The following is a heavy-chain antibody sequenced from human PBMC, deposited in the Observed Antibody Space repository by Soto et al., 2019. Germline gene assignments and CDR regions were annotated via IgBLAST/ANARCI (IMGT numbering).Heavy chain of an antibody. Sequence: QVQLVQSGAEVKKPGASVKVSCKASGYTFTSYGISWVRQAPGQGVAGRGWISAYNGNTNLAKKLQGTVTRTTDTSTSTAYTELRSLRSDDTAVYYCARGGRHDSSGYYLAFSGMDVWGQGTTVTVSS. CDR1: GYTFTSYG. D-gene: IGHD3-22*01. V-gene: IGHV1-18*01. J-gene: IGHJ6*02. CDR2: ISAYNGNT. CDR3: ARGGRHDSSGYYLAFSGMDV.